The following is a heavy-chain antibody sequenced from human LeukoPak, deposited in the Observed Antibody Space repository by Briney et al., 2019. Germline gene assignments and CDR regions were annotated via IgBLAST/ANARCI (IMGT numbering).Heavy chain of an antibody. Sequence: GGSLRLSCGASGFTFSSYAMHWVRQAPGKGLEWVAVISYDGSDKYYADSVKGRFTISRDNSKNTLYLQMNSLRAEDTAVYYCARELRRGPYFDYWGQGTLVTVSS. J-gene: IGHJ4*02. V-gene: IGHV3-30-3*01. CDR1: GFTFSSYA. CDR3: ARELRRGPYFDY. CDR2: ISYDGSDK. D-gene: IGHD4-17*01.